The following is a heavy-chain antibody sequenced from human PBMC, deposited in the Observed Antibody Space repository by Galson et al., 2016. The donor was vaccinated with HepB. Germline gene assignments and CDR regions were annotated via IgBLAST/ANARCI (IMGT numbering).Heavy chain of an antibody. CDR3: ARENSLID. J-gene: IGHJ4*02. Sequence: SVKVSCKASGYTFTDYYIHWVRQAPGQGLEWMGWINPNTGVTNFAHQFQGRVTMTGDTSISTAYMELTRLTSAHTAVYFCARENSLIDWGQGTLVTVSS. V-gene: IGHV1-2*02. D-gene: IGHD3-16*02. CDR1: GYTFTDYY. CDR2: INPNTGVT.